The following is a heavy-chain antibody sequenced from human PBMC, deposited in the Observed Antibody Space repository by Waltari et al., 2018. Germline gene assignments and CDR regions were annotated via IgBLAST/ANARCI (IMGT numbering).Heavy chain of an antibody. CDR2: IKQEGSEK. CDR1: GMTFSNYW. D-gene: IGHD4-17*01. Sequence: EVQLVESGGGSVQPGGSLRLSCAASGMTFSNYWMNWVRQAPGKGVEWGANIKQEGSEKNYVDSVEGRFSISRDNAQNSLYLQMNSLRAEDTAIYYCVTGLTTVTAKDYFDHWGQGALVTVSS. J-gene: IGHJ4*02. V-gene: IGHV3-7*01. CDR3: VTGLTTVTAKDYFDH.